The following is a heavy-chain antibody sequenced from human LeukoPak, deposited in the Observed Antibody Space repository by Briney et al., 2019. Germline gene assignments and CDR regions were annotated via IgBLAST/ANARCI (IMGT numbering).Heavy chain of an antibody. D-gene: IGHD6-13*01. J-gene: IGHJ4*02. CDR2: IGTAGDT. Sequence: PGGSLRLSCAASGFTFSSYDVHWVRQATGKGLEWVSAIGTAGDTYYPGSVKGRFTISRENAKNSLYLQMNSLRAGDTAVYYCARARVDVSSSWFSPLDYWGQGTLVTVSS. CDR3: ARARVDVSSSWFSPLDY. CDR1: GFTFSSYD. V-gene: IGHV3-13*01.